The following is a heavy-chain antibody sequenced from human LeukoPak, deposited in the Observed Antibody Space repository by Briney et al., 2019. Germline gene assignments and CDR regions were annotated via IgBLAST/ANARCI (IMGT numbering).Heavy chain of an antibody. J-gene: IGHJ4*02. CDR1: GYTFTGYY. V-gene: IGHV1-2*02. Sequence: ASVKVSCKASGYTFTGYYMHWVRQAPGQGLEWMGWINPNSGDTNYAQKFQGRVTMTRDTSISTAYMELSRLRSDDTAVYYCARDRDQQVVRALDYWGQGTLVTVSS. CDR2: INPNSGDT. CDR3: ARDRDQQVVRALDY. D-gene: IGHD6-13*01.